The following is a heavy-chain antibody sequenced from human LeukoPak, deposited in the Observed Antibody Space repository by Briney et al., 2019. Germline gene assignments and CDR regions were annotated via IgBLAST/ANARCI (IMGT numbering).Heavy chain of an antibody. J-gene: IGHJ4*02. D-gene: IGHD6-13*01. Sequence: SETLSLTCTVSGGSISSGSYYWSWIRQPAGKGLEWIGRIYTSGSTNYNPSLKSRVTISVDTSKNQFSLKLSSVTAADTAVYYCARENGYGSSVYWGQGTLVTVSS. CDR2: IYTSGST. CDR3: ARENGYGSSVY. V-gene: IGHV4-61*02. CDR1: GGSISSGSYY.